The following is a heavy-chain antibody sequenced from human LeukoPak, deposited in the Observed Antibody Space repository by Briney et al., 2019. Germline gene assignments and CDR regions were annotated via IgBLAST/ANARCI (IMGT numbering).Heavy chain of an antibody. CDR3: AREASPGRLDC. J-gene: IGHJ4*02. CDR1: GFTFSPYW. CDR2: INGDGSST. Sequence: GGPLRLSCAASGFTFSPYWMLWARQAPGKGLVWVSRINGDGSSTGYADSVKGRFTISRDNAKHELYLQMNSLRAEDTAVYYCAREASPGRLDCWGQGTLVTVSS. V-gene: IGHV3-74*01.